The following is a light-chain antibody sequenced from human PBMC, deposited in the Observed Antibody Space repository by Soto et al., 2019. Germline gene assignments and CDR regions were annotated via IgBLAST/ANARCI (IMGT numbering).Light chain of an antibody. Sequence: EIVMTQSPDTLSVSPGESATLSCTVSQSVSSNLAWYQQKPGQAPRLLIYGASTRAAGIPPRFSGSGSGTEVTLAITSLQSEDFAINYCQQYIDWPPITFGQGTKLES. CDR3: QQYIDWPPIT. V-gene: IGKV3-15*01. CDR2: GAS. CDR1: QSVSSN. J-gene: IGKJ2*01.